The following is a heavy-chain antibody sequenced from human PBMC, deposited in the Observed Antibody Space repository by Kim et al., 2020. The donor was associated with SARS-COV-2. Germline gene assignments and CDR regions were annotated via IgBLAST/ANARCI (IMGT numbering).Heavy chain of an antibody. CDR3: ASYPWGAARPLYPPRY. V-gene: IGHV4-39*01. Sequence: SETLSLTCTVSGGSISSSSYYWGWIRQPPGKGLEWIGSIYYSGSTYYNPSLKSRVTISVDTSKNQFSLKLSSVTAADTAVYYCASYPWGAARPLYPPRYWGQGTLVTVSS. J-gene: IGHJ4*02. CDR2: IYYSGST. D-gene: IGHD6-6*01. CDR1: GGSISSSSYY.